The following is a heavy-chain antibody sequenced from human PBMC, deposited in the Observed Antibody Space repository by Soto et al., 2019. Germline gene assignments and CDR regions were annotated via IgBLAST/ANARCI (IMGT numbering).Heavy chain of an antibody. V-gene: IGHV3-23*01. CDR2: IGGGGDT. J-gene: IGHJ4*02. D-gene: IGHD2-15*01. CDR3: AKAVSGACSGSTFYSRVLDY. CDR1: GFTLRNYA. Sequence: EVQLLESGGDLVQSGGSLRLSCAASGFTLRNYAMSWVRQAPGMGLAWISLIGGGGDTCYAYSVKGRFTISRDKFKNTLSPQMNALSAEDTAVYRCAKAVSGACSGSTFYSRVLDYWVQESLVTVTS.